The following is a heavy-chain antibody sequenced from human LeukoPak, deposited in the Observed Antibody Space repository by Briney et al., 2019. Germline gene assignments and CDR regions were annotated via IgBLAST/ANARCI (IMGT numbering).Heavy chain of an antibody. D-gene: IGHD2-2*01. J-gene: IGHJ4*02. V-gene: IGHV4-38-2*01. Sequence: SETLSLTCLVSAYSISSGYYWGWVRQPPGKRLEWIASINHGGVTHYSPSLKSRVTMSVDTSKNQFSLKLSSVTAADTAVYYCARGGHCSSTSCSEGNFDYWGQGTLVTVSS. CDR1: AYSISSGYY. CDR3: ARGGHCSSTSCSEGNFDY. CDR2: INHGGVT.